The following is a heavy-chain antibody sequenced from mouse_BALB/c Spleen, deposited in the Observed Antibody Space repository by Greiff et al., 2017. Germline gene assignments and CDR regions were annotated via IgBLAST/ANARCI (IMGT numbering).Heavy chain of an antibody. D-gene: IGHD1-1*01. CDR2: ISSGGSYT. J-gene: IGHJ3*01. CDR1: GFTFSSYT. CDR3: TRVGFTTVVEGFAY. V-gene: IGHV5-6-4*01. Sequence: EVKLVESGGGLVKPGGSLKLSCAASGFTFSSYTMSWVRQTPEKRLEWVATISSGGSYTYYPDSVKGRFTISRDNAKNTLYLQMSSLKSEDTAMYYCTRVGFTTVVEGFAYWGQGTLVTVSA.